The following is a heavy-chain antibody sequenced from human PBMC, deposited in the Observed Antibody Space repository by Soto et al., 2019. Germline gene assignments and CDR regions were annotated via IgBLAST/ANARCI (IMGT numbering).Heavy chain of an antibody. Sequence: EVQLVESGGGLVEPGGSLRLSCTASGFTFSNAWMTWVRQAPGKGLEWVGRIKSKTDGGTTDYAAPVKGSFTISRDDSKNTMYLQMNSLKTEDTAVYYCTIPRGPMIRPWGQGTLVTVSS. CDR2: IKSKTDGGTT. J-gene: IGHJ5*02. CDR1: GFTFSNAW. CDR3: TIPRGPMIRP. V-gene: IGHV3-15*01. D-gene: IGHD3-22*01.